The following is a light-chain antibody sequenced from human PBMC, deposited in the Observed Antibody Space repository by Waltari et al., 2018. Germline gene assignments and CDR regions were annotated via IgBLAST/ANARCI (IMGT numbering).Light chain of an antibody. V-gene: IGLV2-14*03. CDR2: DVT. Sequence: SALTQPDSVSGSPGQSITIPCSGISSASGGYNYVSWYQQHPGEAPKVIIYDVTNRPSGVSNRFSGSKSGSSASLIISGLQPEDEAVYYCSSFTSSTTGIFGGGTKLTVL. CDR3: SSFTSSTTGI. CDR1: SSASGGYNY. J-gene: IGLJ2*01.